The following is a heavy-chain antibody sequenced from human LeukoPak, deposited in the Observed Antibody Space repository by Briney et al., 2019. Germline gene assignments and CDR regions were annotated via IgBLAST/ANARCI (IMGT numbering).Heavy chain of an antibody. D-gene: IGHD3-10*01. CDR3: SKGGRFHQDY. J-gene: IGHJ4*02. CDR2: SRNRAKSYTT. Sequence: GGSLRLSCAASGFTFSDHYMDWVRQAPGKGLEWVGRSRNRAKSYTTDYAASVRGRFTISRDNAKNTLYLQMNSLRAEDTAVYYCSKGGRFHQDYWGQGTLVTVSS. CDR1: GFTFSDHY. V-gene: IGHV3-72*01.